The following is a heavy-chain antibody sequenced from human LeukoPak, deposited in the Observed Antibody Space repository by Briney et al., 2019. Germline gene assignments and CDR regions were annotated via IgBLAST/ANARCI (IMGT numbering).Heavy chain of an antibody. V-gene: IGHV3-64*01. CDR3: ARPYCSGGSCLFDY. D-gene: IGHD2-15*01. CDR2: ISSNGGST. J-gene: IGHJ4*02. CDR1: GFTFSSYA. Sequence: GGSLRLSCAASGFTFSSYAMSWVRQAPGKGLEYVSAISSNGGSTYYANSVKGRFTISRDNSKNTLYLQMGSLRAEDMAVYYCARPYCSGGSCLFDYWGQGTLVTVSS.